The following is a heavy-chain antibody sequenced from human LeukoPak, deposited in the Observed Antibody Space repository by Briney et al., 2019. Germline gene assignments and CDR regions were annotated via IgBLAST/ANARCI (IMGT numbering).Heavy chain of an antibody. V-gene: IGHV1-2*02. CDR1: GYTFTGYY. CDR2: INPNSGGT. CDR3: ARVWELVAATRLQVNPDAFDI. Sequence: ASVKVSCKASGYTFTGYYMHWVRQAPGQGLEWMGWINPNSGGTNYAQKFQGRVTMTRDTSISTAYMELRSLRSDDTAVYYCARVWELVAATRLQVNPDAFDIWGQGTMVTVSS. D-gene: IGHD2-15*01. J-gene: IGHJ3*02.